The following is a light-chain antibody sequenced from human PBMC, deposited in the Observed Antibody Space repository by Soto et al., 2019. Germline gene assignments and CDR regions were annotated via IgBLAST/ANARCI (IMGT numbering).Light chain of an antibody. Sequence: QSVLTQPPSVSGAPGQTVTISCTGSSSNIGAGYGVNWYQQLPGTAPKLLIYDNTNRPSGVPDRFSGSRSGSSASLAITGLQAEDEAENHCQSYDSTLSLVFGGGTQLTVL. CDR3: QSYDSTLSLV. V-gene: IGLV1-40*01. CDR1: SSNIGAGYG. J-gene: IGLJ2*01. CDR2: DNT.